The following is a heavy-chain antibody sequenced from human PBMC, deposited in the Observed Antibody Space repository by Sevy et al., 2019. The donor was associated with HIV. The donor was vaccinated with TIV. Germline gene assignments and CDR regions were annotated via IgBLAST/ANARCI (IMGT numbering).Heavy chain of an antibody. J-gene: IGHJ4*02. CDR3: ARVAYYDFWSGYYFDY. CDR1: GGSVSSGSYY. D-gene: IGHD3-3*01. CDR2: IYYSGST. Sequence: SETLSLTCTVSGGSVSSGSYYWSWIRQPPGKGLEWIGYIYYSGSTNSNPSLKSRVTISVDTSKNKFSLKLSSVTAADTAVYYCARVAYYDFWSGYYFDYWGQGTMVTVSS. V-gene: IGHV4-61*01.